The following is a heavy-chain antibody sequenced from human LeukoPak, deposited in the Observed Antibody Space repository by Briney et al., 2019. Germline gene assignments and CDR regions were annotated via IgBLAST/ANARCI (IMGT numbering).Heavy chain of an antibody. CDR2: IIPIFGTA. J-gene: IGHJ4*02. Sequence: SVKVSCKASGGTFSSYAISWVRQAPGQGLEWMGGIIPIFGTANYAQKFQGRVTITADKSTSTAYMELSSLKSEDTAVYYCAGLHSGYDRRDYWGQGTLVTVSS. V-gene: IGHV1-69*06. CDR1: GGTFSSYA. D-gene: IGHD5-12*01. CDR3: AGLHSGYDRRDY.